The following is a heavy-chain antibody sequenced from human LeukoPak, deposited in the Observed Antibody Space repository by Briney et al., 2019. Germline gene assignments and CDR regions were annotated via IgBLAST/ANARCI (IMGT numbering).Heavy chain of an antibody. CDR2: IKQDGSEK. D-gene: IGHD6-13*01. V-gene: IGHV3-7*03. J-gene: IGHJ5*02. CDR3: AKLTGYSSSWYTPNWFDP. Sequence: GGSPRLSCAASGFTFSSYWMSWVRQAPGKGLEWVANIKQDGSEKYYVDSVKGRFTISRDNAKNSLYLQMNSLRAEDTAVYYCAKLTGYSSSWYTPNWFDPWGQGTLVTVSS. CDR1: GFTFSSYW.